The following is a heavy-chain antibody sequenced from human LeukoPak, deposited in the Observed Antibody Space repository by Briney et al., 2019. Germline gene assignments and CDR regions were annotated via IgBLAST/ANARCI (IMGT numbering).Heavy chain of an antibody. CDR2: ISGSGGST. CDR1: GFTFSSYA. J-gene: IGHJ4*02. Sequence: PGASLRLSCAASGFTFSSYAMSWVRQAPGKGLEWVSAISGSGGSTYYADSVKGRFTISRDNSKNTLHLQMNSLRAEDTAVYYCAKDWGDLSFYFDYWGQGTLVTVSS. D-gene: IGHD3-16*01. CDR3: AKDWGDLSFYFDY. V-gene: IGHV3-23*01.